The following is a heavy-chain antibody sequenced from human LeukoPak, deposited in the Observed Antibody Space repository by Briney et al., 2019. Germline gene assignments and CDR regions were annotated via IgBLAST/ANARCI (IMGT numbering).Heavy chain of an antibody. CDR1: GFPFRDYG. D-gene: IGHD2/OR15-2a*01. V-gene: IGHV3-23*01. CDR2: ISGSGGST. Sequence: GGSLRLSCATSGFPFRDYGVSWVRQAPGKGLEWVSAISGSGGSTYYADSVKGRFTISRDNSKNTLYLQMNSLRAEDTAVYYCAKGDSYDFGYPYWGQGTLVTVSS. J-gene: IGHJ4*02. CDR3: AKGDSYDFGYPY.